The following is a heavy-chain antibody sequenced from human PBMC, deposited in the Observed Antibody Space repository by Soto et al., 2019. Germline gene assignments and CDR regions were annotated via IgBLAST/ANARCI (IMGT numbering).Heavy chain of an antibody. CDR1: GFTFKNYV. D-gene: IGHD1-1*01. CDR2: ISGSGGST. V-gene: IGHV3-23*01. J-gene: IGHJ5*02. Sequence: EVQLLESGGGLVQPGGSLRLSCAASGFTFKNYVMSWDRQAPGKGLEWVSAISGSGGSTYYADSVKRRFTISRDNSKNQVYLQKNRLRAEDTAVYYCAKDLEARGGNWFDPWGPGPLVTVCS. CDR3: AKDLEARGGNWFDP.